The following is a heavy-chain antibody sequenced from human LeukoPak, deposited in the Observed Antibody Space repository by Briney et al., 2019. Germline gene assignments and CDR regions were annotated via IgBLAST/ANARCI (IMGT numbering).Heavy chain of an antibody. D-gene: IGHD2-2*01. CDR2: IYYSGST. CDR3: ARDFDSTSLGY. Sequence: SETLSLTCTVSGGSISSYYWSWIRQPPGKGLEWIGYIYYSGSTNYNPSLESRVTISVDTSKNQFSLKLSSVTAADTAVYYCARDFDSTSLGYWGQGTLVTVSS. CDR1: GGSISSYY. V-gene: IGHV4-59*01. J-gene: IGHJ4*02.